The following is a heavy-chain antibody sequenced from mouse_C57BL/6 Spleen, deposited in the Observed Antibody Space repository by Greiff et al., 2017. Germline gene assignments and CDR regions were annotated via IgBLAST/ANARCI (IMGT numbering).Heavy chain of an antibody. CDR2: IDPETGGT. CDR3: TREITTVVARYFDY. D-gene: IGHD1-1*01. Sequence: QVQLKQSGAELVRPGASVTLSCKASGYTFTDYEMHWVKQTPVHGLEWIGAIDPETGGTAYNQKFKGKAILTADKSSSTAYMELRSLTSEDSAVYYCTREITTVVARYFDYWGQGTTLTVSS. V-gene: IGHV1-15*01. CDR1: GYTFTDYE. J-gene: IGHJ2*01.